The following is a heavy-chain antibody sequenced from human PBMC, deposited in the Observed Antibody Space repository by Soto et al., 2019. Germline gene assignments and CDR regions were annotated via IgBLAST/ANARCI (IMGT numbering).Heavy chain of an antibody. Sequence: QVQLVESGGRVVQPGRSLRLSCAASGFIFNRYAIHWVRQTPGKGLEWVAVISKDGSVQYYADSVRGRFNISRDKSKATVYLEMNSLRAEDTAVFYCARSRSGAVPDSFGYWGQGTLVTVSS. V-gene: IGHV3-30-3*01. D-gene: IGHD3-3*01. J-gene: IGHJ4*02. CDR2: ISKDGSVQ. CDR1: GFIFNRYA. CDR3: ARSRSGAVPDSFGY.